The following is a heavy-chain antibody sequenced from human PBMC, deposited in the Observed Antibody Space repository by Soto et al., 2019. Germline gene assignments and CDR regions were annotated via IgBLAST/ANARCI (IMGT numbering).Heavy chain of an antibody. D-gene: IGHD5-18*01. J-gene: IGHJ5*02. V-gene: IGHV3-23*01. CDR2: ISGGGGST. Sequence: GGSLRLSCAASGFTFSTYAMNWVRQAPGKGLEWVSAISGGGGSTYYAGSVKGRFTISRDNSKNTLYLQMNSLRAEDTAVYYCAKGIWIQLFVFDPWGQGTLVTVSS. CDR1: GFTFSTYA. CDR3: AKGIWIQLFVFDP.